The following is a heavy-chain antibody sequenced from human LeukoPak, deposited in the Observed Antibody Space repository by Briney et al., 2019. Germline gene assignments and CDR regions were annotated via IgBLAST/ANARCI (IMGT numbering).Heavy chain of an antibody. CDR1: GGSFSGYY. CDR3: ARDSALAQAVMFDY. V-gene: IGHV4-38-2*02. CDR2: IDHSGST. Sequence: SETLSLTCAVYGGSFSGYYWGWIRQPPGKGLEWIGSIDHSGSTYYNPSLKSRVTISVVTSKNQFSLKLRSVTAADTAVYYCARDSALAQAVMFDYWGQGTPVTVSS. J-gene: IGHJ4*02. D-gene: IGHD6-19*01.